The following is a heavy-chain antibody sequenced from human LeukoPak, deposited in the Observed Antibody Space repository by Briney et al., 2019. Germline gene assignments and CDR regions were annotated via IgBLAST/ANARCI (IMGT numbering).Heavy chain of an antibody. CDR3: TRSLNWIREY. J-gene: IGHJ4*02. CDR2: VGNKAGSYAT. CDR1: GFTFSGST. V-gene: IGHV3-73*01. D-gene: IGHD1-20*01. Sequence: GGSLKLSCAASGFTFSGSTMHWVRQASGKGLEWVGRVGNKAGSYATAYAASVKGRFTISRDDSKNTAYLQMNSLKTEDTAVYYCTRSLNWIREYWGQGTLVTVSS.